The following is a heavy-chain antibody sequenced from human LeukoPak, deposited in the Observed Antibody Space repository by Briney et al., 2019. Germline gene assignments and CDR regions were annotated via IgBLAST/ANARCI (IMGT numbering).Heavy chain of an antibody. CDR2: IRYDGSNK. V-gene: IGHV3-30*02. J-gene: IGHJ4*02. CDR1: GFTFSSYG. D-gene: IGHD6-19*01. CDR3: AKETYRQWLVPEYYFDY. Sequence: GGSLRLSCAASGFTFSSYGMHWVRQAPGKGLEWVAFIRYDGSNKYYADSVKGRFTISRDNSKNTLYLQMNSLRAEDTAVYYCAKETYRQWLVPEYYFDYWGQGTLVTVSS.